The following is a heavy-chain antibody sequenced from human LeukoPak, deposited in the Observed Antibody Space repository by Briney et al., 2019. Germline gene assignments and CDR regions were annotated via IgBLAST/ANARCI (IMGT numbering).Heavy chain of an antibody. J-gene: IGHJ3*02. CDR2: ISSSSSTI. CDR3: ARLIQVDTAGDAFDI. D-gene: IGHD5-18*01. V-gene: IGHV3-48*04. CDR1: GFTFSSYS. Sequence: GGSLRLSCAASGFTFSSYSMNWVRQAPGKGLEWVSYISSSSSTIYYADSVKGRFTISRDNAKNSLYLQMNSLRAEDTAVYYCARLIQVDTAGDAFDIWGQGTMVTVSS.